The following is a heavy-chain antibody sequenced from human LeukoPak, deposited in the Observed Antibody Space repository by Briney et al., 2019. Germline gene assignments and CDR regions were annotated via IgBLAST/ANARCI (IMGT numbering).Heavy chain of an antibody. CDR3: ARGTTRTYGDFEL. Sequence: ASVKVSCKASGYAFTSYDINWVRQGTGQELEWMGWMNPDSANTGYAQKFQGRVTMTRSTSLNIAYMELSSPRSEDTAVYYCARGTTRTYGDFELWGQGTLVTVSS. V-gene: IGHV1-8*01. J-gene: IGHJ4*02. CDR1: GYAFTSYD. CDR2: MNPDSANT. D-gene: IGHD2/OR15-2a*01.